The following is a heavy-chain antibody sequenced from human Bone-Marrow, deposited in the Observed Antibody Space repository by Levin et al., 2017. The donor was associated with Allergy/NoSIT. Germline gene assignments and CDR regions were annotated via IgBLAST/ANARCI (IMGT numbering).Heavy chain of an antibody. CDR1: GFTFSSYW. V-gene: IGHV3-7*01. J-gene: IGHJ4*02. CDR3: VSGSYAWYFDY. CDR2: IKQDGSEK. Sequence: GGSLRLSCAASGFTFSSYWMSWVRQAPGKGLEWVANIKQDGSEKYYVDSVKGRFTISRNNAKNSVYLQMNSLRAEDTAVYYCVSGSYAWYFDYWGQGTLVTVSS. D-gene: IGHD1-26*01.